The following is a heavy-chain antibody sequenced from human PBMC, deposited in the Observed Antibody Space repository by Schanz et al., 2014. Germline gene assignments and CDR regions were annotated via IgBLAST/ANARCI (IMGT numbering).Heavy chain of an antibody. CDR2: INPNSGGT. Sequence: QVQLVQSGAEVKKPGASVKVSCKASGYTFTDYHIHWVRQAPGQGLEWMGRINPNSGGTNFAQKFQGRVTVTRDTSISTAYMELGSLRFDNTAVYYCAKGAGAGWEEEGEWWGQGTLVNASS. CDR1: GYTFTDYH. CDR3: AKGAGAGWEEEGEW. J-gene: IGHJ4*02. D-gene: IGHD6-19*01. V-gene: IGHV1-2*06.